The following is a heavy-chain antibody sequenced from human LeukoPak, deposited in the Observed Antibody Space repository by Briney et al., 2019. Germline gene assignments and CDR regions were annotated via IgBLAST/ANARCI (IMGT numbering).Heavy chain of an antibody. Sequence: SQTLSLTCTVSGSSISSGGYYWSWIRQHPGKGLEWIGYIYYSGSTYYNPSLKSRVTISVDTSKNQFSLKLSSVTAADTAVYYCARESFDSSGDSAFDIWGQGTMVTVSS. J-gene: IGHJ3*02. CDR3: ARESFDSSGDSAFDI. CDR2: IYYSGST. D-gene: IGHD3-22*01. CDR1: GSSISSGGYY. V-gene: IGHV4-31*03.